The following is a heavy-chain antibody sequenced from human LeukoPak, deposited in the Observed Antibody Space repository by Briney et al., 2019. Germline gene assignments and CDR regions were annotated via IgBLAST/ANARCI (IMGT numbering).Heavy chain of an antibody. D-gene: IGHD2-15*01. J-gene: IGHJ4*02. CDR1: GGSFSGYY. V-gene: IGHV4-34*01. Sequence: SESLSLTWAVYGGSFSGYYWSWMRQPPGKVLEWSGEINHSGSTNYNPSLKSRVTISVDTSKNQFSLKPSSVTAADTAVYCCARRAFTHFDYWGQGTLVTVSS. CDR3: ARRAFTHFDY. CDR2: INHSGST.